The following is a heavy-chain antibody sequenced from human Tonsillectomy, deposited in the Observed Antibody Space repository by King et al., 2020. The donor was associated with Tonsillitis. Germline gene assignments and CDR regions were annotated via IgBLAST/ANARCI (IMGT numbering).Heavy chain of an antibody. CDR2: MNPNRGNT. J-gene: IGHJ5*02. V-gene: IGHV1-8*01. Sequence: VQLEEYGAEMKKPGDSVKVSCKASGYTFTSYDMSWMRQATGQGLEWMGWMNPNRGNTGYAQKYQGRVTMTRNTTISTAYMELSSLRSDDTAVYYCARGRLAQRGNWFDPWRQGTLVTVSS. CDR3: ARGRLAQRGNWFDP. CDR1: GYTFTSYD. D-gene: IGHD3-10*01.